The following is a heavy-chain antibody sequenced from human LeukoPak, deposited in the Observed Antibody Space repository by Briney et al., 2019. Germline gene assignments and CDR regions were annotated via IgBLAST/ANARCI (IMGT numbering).Heavy chain of an antibody. J-gene: IGHJ5*02. D-gene: IGHD2-15*01. CDR2: ISTSSSYI. V-gene: IGHV3-21*01. Sequence: GGSLRLSCAASGFTFSSYGMSWVRQAPGKGLEWVSSISTSSSYIYYADSVKGRFTISRDNARNSLYLQMNTLGAEDTAVYSCARGADGVSSNSRGWFDPWGQGTLVTVSS. CDR3: ARGADGVSSNSRGWFDP. CDR1: GFTFSSYG.